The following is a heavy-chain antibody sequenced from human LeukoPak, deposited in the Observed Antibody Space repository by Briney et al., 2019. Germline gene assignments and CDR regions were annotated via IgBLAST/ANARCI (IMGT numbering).Heavy chain of an antibody. Sequence: GSLRLSCAASGFTFRNYAMSWVRQVPGKGLEWVAIKGGSTGLTYYADSVQGRFSISRGNSNNTVYLQMNSLRAEDTALYYCAKDRHFHSPGLFDFWGQGTRVPVSS. D-gene: IGHD2/OR15-2a*01. J-gene: IGHJ4*02. CDR3: AKDRHFHSPGLFDF. V-gene: IGHV3-23*01. CDR1: GFTFRNYA. CDR2: KGGSTGLT.